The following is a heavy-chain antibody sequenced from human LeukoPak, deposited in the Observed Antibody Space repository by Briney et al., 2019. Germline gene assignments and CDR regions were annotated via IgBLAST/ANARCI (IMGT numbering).Heavy chain of an antibody. CDR3: ARSGYYDILTGYLASMDV. CDR2: IYYSGST. Sequence: SETLSLTCTVSGGSISSYYWSWIRQPPGKGLEWIGYIYYSGSTNYNPSLKSRVTISVDTSKNQFSLKLSSVTAADTAVYYCARSGYYDILTGYLASMDVWGQGTTVTVSS. D-gene: IGHD3-9*01. V-gene: IGHV4-59*01. J-gene: IGHJ6*02. CDR1: GGSISSYY.